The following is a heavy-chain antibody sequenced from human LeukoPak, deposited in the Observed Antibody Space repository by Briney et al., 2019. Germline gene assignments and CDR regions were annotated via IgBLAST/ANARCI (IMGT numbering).Heavy chain of an antibody. CDR2: INPSGGST. CDR1: GYTFTSYY. J-gene: IGHJ4*02. D-gene: IGHD3-22*01. V-gene: IGHV1-46*01. Sequence: ASVKVSCKATGYTFTSYYMHWVRQAPGQGLEWMGIINPSGGSTGYAQKFQGRVTMTRDTSTSTVYMELSSLRSEDTAVYYCARDNGPPDRYYYGSSGPLDYWGQGTLVTVSS. CDR3: ARDNGPPDRYYYGSSGPLDY.